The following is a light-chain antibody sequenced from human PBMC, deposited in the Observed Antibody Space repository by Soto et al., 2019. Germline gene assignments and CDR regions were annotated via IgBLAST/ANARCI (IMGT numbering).Light chain of an antibody. CDR2: GVT. V-gene: IGLV2-14*01. CDR3: SSYTSSSTLD. J-gene: IGLJ2*01. Sequence: QAVVTQPASVSGSPGQSITISCTGTSSDVGGYNFVSWYQQHPGKAPKLMIYGVTNRPSGVSNRFSGTKSGNTASLTISGLQAEDEADYYCSSYTSSSTLDFGGGTKLTVL. CDR1: SSDVGGYNF.